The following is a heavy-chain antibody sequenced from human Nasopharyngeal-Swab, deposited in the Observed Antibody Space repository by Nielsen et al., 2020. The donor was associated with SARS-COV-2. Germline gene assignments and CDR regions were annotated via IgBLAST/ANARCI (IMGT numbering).Heavy chain of an antibody. J-gene: IGHJ4*02. V-gene: IGHV4-39*07. D-gene: IGHD4-17*01. CDR3: ASSQMTTVTTRTRAWGY. CDR2: IYYSGST. CDR1: GGSISSSSYY. Sequence: SETLSLTCTVSGGSISSSSYYWGWIRQPPGKGLEWIGSIYYSGSTNYNPSLKSRVTISVDTSKNQFSLKLSSVTAADTAVYYCASSQMTTVTTRTRAWGYWGQGTLVTVSS.